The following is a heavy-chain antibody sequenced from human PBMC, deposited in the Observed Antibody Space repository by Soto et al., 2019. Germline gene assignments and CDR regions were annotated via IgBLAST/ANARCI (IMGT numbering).Heavy chain of an antibody. CDR1: GGSLSGYY. CDR3: ARDEEGVVATH. J-gene: IGHJ4*02. Sequence: QVQLQQWGAGLLKPSETLSLNCAVTGGSLSGYYWSWIRQPPGKGLEWIGEVKDGGHTNYSPSLRGRVPISSASSNNQFTLRLNSVIAADTGVYYCARDEEGVVATHWDQGSLVTVSS. CDR2: VKDGGHT. D-gene: IGHD5-12*01. V-gene: IGHV4-34*01.